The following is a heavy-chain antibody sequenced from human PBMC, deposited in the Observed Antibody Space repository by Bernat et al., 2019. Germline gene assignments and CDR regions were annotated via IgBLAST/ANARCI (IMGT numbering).Heavy chain of an antibody. J-gene: IGHJ4*02. D-gene: IGHD3-10*01. V-gene: IGHV3-53*02. CDR2: IYSGGST. CDR3: ARARSGGSPFDF. CDR1: GFTVNSNY. Sequence: EVQLVETGGGLIQPGGSLRLSCAASGFTVNSNYMSWVRQAPGKGLEWVSVIYSGGSTYYADSVKGRCTISRDNSKNTLYLQMNSLRAEDTAVYYCARARSGGSPFDFWGQGTLVTVSS.